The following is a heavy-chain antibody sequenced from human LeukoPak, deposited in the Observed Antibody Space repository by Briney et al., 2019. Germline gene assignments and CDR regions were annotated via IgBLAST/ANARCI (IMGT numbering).Heavy chain of an antibody. V-gene: IGHV3-30-3*01. CDR3: ARVGSSYCSSTSCRTFDY. CDR2: ISYDGSIE. CDR1: GFTFSNYA. Sequence: GGSLRLSCAASGFTFSNYAMHWVRQAPRKGLEWVAVISYDGSIEDYADSVKGRSTISRDNSKNTLYVQMNSLRAEDTSVYYCARVGSSYCSSTSCRTFDYWGQGTLVTVSS. J-gene: IGHJ4*02. D-gene: IGHD2-2*01.